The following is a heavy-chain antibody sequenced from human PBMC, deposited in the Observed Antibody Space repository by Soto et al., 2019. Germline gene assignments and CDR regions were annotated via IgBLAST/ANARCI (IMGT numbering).Heavy chain of an antibody. V-gene: IGHV3-9*01. CDR2: ISWNSGSI. J-gene: IGHJ4*02. D-gene: IGHD2-2*01. Sequence: AGGSLRLSCAASGFTFDDYAMHWVRQAPGKGLEWVSGISWNSGSIGYADSVKGRFTISRDNAKNSLYLQMNSLRAEDTAVYYCARDRPVVVPASTPDYWGQGTLVTVPS. CDR1: GFTFDDYA. CDR3: ARDRPVVVPASTPDY.